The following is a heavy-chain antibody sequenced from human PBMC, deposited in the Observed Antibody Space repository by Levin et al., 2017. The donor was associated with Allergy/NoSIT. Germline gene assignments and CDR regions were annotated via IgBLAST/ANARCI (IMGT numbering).Heavy chain of an antibody. J-gene: IGHJ3*01. V-gene: IGHV3-23*01. CDR3: AKRPSGSGLGDPFEC. D-gene: IGHD3-10*01. Sequence: GGSLRLSCAASKFTFSGYAMSWLRQAPGKGPQWVSTISDSGDNIYYADSVQGRFTISRDNTKNTLFLHMNSLRAEDTAVYYCAKRPSGSGLGDPFECWGQGTMVTVSS. CDR2: ISDSGDNI. CDR1: KFTFSGYA.